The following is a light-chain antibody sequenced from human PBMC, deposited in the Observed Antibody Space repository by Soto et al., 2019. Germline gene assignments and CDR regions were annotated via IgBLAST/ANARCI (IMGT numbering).Light chain of an antibody. Sequence: EIVLTQSPATLSLSPGERATLSCRASQSVSSYLAWYQQKPGQAPRLLIYDASNRATGIPARFSGSGSGTDFSLTNTSLETEDFAVYDCQQRSNWPMYTFGQGTKLEIK. J-gene: IGKJ2*01. V-gene: IGKV3-11*01. CDR2: DAS. CDR3: QQRSNWPMYT. CDR1: QSVSSY.